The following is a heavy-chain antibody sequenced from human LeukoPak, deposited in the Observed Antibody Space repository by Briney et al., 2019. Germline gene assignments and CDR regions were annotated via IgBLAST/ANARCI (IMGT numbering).Heavy chain of an antibody. D-gene: IGHD2-15*01. CDR1: GFTFSIYA. V-gene: IGHV3-30-3*01. Sequence: GGSLRLSCAASGFTFSIYAMSWVRQAPGKGLEWVAVISYDGSNKYYADSVKGRFTISRDNSKNTLYLQTNSLRAEDTAVYYCARDQTYCSGGSCCLDYWGQGTLVTVSS. CDR3: ARDQTYCSGGSCCLDY. J-gene: IGHJ4*02. CDR2: ISYDGSNK.